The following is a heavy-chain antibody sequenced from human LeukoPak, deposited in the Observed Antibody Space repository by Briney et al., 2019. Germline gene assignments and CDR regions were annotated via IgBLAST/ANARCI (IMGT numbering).Heavy chain of an antibody. V-gene: IGHV3-23*01. CDR3: AKDRSCSGSSCNVGS. CDR1: GFTFSTYA. D-gene: IGHD2-2*01. CDR2: ISGSDAGT. J-gene: IGHJ3*01. Sequence: GGSLRLSCAASGFTFSTYAMSWVRQSPGKGLEWVSAISGSDAGTYYADSVKGRFTISRDNSKNTLYLQMNSLRAEDTAVYYCAKDRSCSGSSCNVGSWGQGTMVTVSS.